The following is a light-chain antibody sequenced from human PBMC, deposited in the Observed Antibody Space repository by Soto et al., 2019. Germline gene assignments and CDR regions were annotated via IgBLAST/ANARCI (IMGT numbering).Light chain of an antibody. J-gene: IGKJ5*01. CDR2: GAS. CDR3: QQYGSSQIT. CDR1: QSVSSNF. V-gene: IGKV3-20*01. Sequence: EIVLTRSPGTLSLSPGERATLSCRASQSVSSNFLAWYQQKPGQAPRLLIYGASSRATGIPDRFSGSGSGTDFTLTISRLEPEDFAVYYCQQYGSSQITFGQGTRLEIK.